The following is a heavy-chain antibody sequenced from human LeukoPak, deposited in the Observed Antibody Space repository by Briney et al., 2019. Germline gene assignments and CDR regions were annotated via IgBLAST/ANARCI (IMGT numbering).Heavy chain of an antibody. V-gene: IGHV3-23*01. Sequence: GGSLTLSCTASGLTFSNYATTWVRQAPGKGLEWVSSITGSGRGTYYADSVKGRFSVSRDNSKNTVFLHMSSLRADDTALYYCSKDPNGDYVGAFDMWGPGTMVTVSS. CDR1: GLTFSNYA. CDR3: SKDPNGDYVGAFDM. J-gene: IGHJ3*02. D-gene: IGHD4-17*01. CDR2: ITGSGRGT.